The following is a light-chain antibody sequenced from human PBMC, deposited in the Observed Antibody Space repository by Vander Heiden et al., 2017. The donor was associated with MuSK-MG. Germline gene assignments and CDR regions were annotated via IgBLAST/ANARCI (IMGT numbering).Light chain of an antibody. CDR3: QAWDSSLVV. Sequence: SYELSQPPSVSVSPGQTDSITCSGDKWGDKYACWYQQKPGQSPVLVIYQDSKRPSGIPERFSGSNSGNTATLTISGTQAMDEADYYCQAWDSSLVVFGGGTKLTVL. CDR2: QDS. V-gene: IGLV3-1*01. CDR1: KWGDKY. J-gene: IGLJ2*01.